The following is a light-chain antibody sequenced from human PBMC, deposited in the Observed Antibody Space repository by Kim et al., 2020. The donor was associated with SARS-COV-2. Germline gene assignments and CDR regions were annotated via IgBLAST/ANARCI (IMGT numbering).Light chain of an antibody. CDR1: QSIIIY. CDR2: AAS. CDR3: HQSYTTPMYT. Sequence: AAVGDSVTMTCPATQSIIIYLNWYQQKPGKAPQLLIYAASSLQSGVPARFSGSGSGTDFTLTISSLQPEDFATYYCHQSYTTPMYTFGQGTKLEI. V-gene: IGKV1-39*01. J-gene: IGKJ2*01.